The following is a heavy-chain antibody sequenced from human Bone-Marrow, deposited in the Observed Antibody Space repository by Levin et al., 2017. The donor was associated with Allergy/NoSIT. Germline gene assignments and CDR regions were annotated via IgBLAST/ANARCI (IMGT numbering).Heavy chain of an antibody. CDR1: GFSFSDYW. Sequence: LSLPCAASGFSFSDYWMNWVRQAPGKGLEWVANINQRGNEKYYVDSVKGRFTISRDNPTNSLDLQMNSLRAEDTAVYYCARDGVAPGVYFDSWGQGVLVIVSS. CDR3: ARDGVAPGVYFDS. J-gene: IGHJ4*02. D-gene: IGHD2-2*01. CDR2: INQRGNEK. V-gene: IGHV3-7*01.